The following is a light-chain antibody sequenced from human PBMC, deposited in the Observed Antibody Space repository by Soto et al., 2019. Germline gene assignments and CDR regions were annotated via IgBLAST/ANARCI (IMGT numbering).Light chain of an antibody. Sequence: EIVMTQSPATLSVSPGERATLSCRASQSVSSNLAWYQQKPGQAPRLLIYGVYTRASGIPDRFSGSGSGTEFTLTISSLQSEDFAVYYCQQYNNWPLTFGGGTKVDIK. CDR1: QSVSSN. CDR3: QQYNNWPLT. CDR2: GVY. V-gene: IGKV3D-15*01. J-gene: IGKJ4*01.